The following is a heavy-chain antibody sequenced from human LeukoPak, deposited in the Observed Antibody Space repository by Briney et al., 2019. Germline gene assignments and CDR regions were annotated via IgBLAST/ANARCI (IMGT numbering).Heavy chain of an antibody. Sequence: GGSLRLSCATSGFTFSNAWMNWVRQAPGKGLEWVGRIRSNSDGGTIDYAAPVKGRFTLSRDDSKTTLYLQMNSLQAEDTAVYYCATDFYDSTWGQGTLVTVSS. J-gene: IGHJ5*02. CDR3: ATDFYDST. CDR1: GFTFSNAW. D-gene: IGHD3-22*01. CDR2: IRSNSDGGTI. V-gene: IGHV3-15*07.